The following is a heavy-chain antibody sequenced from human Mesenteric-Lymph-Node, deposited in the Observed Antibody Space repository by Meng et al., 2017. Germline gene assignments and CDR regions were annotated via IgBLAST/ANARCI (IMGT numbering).Heavy chain of an antibody. CDR2: ISGSGGSI. Sequence: GESLKISCAASGFTFSSYAMSWVRQAPGKGLEWVSTISGSGGSIYYADSVKGRFTISRDNSKNTLYLQMNSLRAEDTAVYYCAKDSLGMPDYWGQGTLVTVSS. CDR1: GFTFSSYA. V-gene: IGHV3-23*01. D-gene: IGHD2-2*01. J-gene: IGHJ4*02. CDR3: AKDSLGMPDY.